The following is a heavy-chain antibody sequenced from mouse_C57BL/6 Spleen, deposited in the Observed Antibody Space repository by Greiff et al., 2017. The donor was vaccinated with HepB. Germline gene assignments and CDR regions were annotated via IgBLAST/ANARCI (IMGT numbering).Heavy chain of an antibody. J-gene: IGHJ2*01. CDR1: GYTFTSYG. CDR2: IYPRSGNT. CDR3: ARSAYYGSKGGYYFDY. Sequence: ESGAELARPGASVKLSCKASGYTFTSYGISWVKQRTGQGLEWIGEIYPRSGNTYYNEKFKGKGTLTADKSSSTAYMELRSLTSEDSAVYFCARSAYYGSKGGYYFDYWGQGTTLTVSS. V-gene: IGHV1-81*01. D-gene: IGHD1-1*01.